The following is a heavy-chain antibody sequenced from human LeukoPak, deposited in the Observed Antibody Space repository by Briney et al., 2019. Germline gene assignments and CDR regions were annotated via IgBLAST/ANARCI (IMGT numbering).Heavy chain of an antibody. Sequence: PSETLSLTCTVSGGSISSSSYYWGWIRQPPGKGLEWIGSIYYSGSTYYNPSLKSRVTISVDTSKNQFSLKLSSVTAADTAVYYCARQIAVAGTFIPSPEYYFDYWGQGTLVTVSS. D-gene: IGHD6-19*01. CDR1: GGSISSSSYY. CDR2: IYYSGST. V-gene: IGHV4-39*01. CDR3: ARQIAVAGTFIPSPEYYFDY. J-gene: IGHJ4*02.